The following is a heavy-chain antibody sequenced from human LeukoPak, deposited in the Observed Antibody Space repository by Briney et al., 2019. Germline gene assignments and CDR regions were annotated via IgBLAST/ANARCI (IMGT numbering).Heavy chain of an antibody. Sequence: PGGSLRLSCAASGFTFSSYAMHWVRQAPGKGLEWVAVISYDGSNKYYADSVKGRYTISRDNSKNTLYLQMNSLRAEDTAVYYCASGFMGYDRSGYYDDAFDIWGQGTMVTVSS. CDR1: GFTFSSYA. CDR2: ISYDGSNK. CDR3: ASGFMGYDRSGYYDDAFDI. V-gene: IGHV3-30*04. D-gene: IGHD3-22*01. J-gene: IGHJ3*02.